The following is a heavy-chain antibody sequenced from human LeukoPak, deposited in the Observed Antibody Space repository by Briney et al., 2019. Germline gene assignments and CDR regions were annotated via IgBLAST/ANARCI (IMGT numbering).Heavy chain of an antibody. CDR1: GFTFDDYG. V-gene: IGHV3-20*04. J-gene: IGHJ4*02. D-gene: IGHD6-13*01. CDR3: ARGSDGGAAAGPDY. CDR2: INWNGGST. Sequence: GGSLRLSCAASGFTFDDYGMSWVRQAPGKGLEWVSGINWNGGSTGYADSVKGRFTISRDNAKNSLHLQMNSLRAEDTALYYCARGSDGGAAAGPDYWGQGTLVTVSS.